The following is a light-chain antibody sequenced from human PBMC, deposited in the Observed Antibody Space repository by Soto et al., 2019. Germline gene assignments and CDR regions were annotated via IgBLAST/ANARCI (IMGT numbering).Light chain of an antibody. J-gene: IGKJ1*01. CDR2: DAS. Sequence: EIVLTQSPATLSLAPGQRATISCGASQSVYHNYVAWYQQKPGLAPRLLIYDASSRATGIPDRFSGGGSGTDFTLTISRLEPEDFAVYYCQLRRTFGQGTKVDIK. CDR3: QLRRT. V-gene: IGKV3D-20*01. CDR1: QSVYHNY.